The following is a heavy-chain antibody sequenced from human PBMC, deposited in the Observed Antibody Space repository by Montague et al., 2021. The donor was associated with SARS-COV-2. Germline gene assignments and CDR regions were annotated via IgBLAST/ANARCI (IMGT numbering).Heavy chain of an antibody. CDR3: ARAPRSIAAAGTASDY. D-gene: IGHD6-13*01. Sequence: TLSLTCTVSGGSISSGGYYWSWIRQHPGKGLEWIGYIYYSGSTYYNPSLKSRVTISVDTPKNQFSLKLSSVTAADTAVYYCARAPRSIAAAGTASDYWGQGTLVTVSS. J-gene: IGHJ4*02. V-gene: IGHV4-31*03. CDR2: IYYSGST. CDR1: GGSISSGGYY.